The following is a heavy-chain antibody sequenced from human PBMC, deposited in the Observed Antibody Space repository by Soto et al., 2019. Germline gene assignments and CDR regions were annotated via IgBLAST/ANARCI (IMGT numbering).Heavy chain of an antibody. V-gene: IGHV3-23*01. Sequence: HPGGSLRLSCAASGFIFSNHWLSWSRQAPGKGLEWVSAISGSGGSTYYADSVKGRFTISRDNSKNTLYLQMNSLRAEDTAVYYCAKDSAYYYDSPQDAFDIWGQGTMVTVSS. D-gene: IGHD3-22*01. J-gene: IGHJ3*02. CDR1: GFIFSNHW. CDR3: AKDSAYYYDSPQDAFDI. CDR2: ISGSGGST.